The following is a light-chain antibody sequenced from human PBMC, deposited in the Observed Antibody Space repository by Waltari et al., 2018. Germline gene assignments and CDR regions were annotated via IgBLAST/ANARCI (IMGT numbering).Light chain of an antibody. CDR2: DVS. V-gene: IGLV2-23*02. Sequence: QSALTQPASVSGSPGQSIPIPCTGTSSDVGGYNYVSWYQQHPGKAPKLMIYDVSKRPSGVSNRFSGSKSGNTASLTISGLQAEDEADYYCCSYAGSSSWVFGGGTKLTVL. CDR3: CSYAGSSSWV. CDR1: SSDVGGYNY. J-gene: IGLJ3*02.